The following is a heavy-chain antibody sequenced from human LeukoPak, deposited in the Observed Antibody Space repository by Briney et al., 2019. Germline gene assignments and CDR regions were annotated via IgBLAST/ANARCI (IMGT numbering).Heavy chain of an antibody. CDR3: ARGPYSYDSSGAFDI. J-gene: IGHJ3*02. CDR2: ISSSGST. D-gene: IGHD3-22*01. CDR1: GDSISSGDYY. Sequence: TSSETLSLTCTVSGDSISSGDYYWSWIRQPAGKGLEWIGRISSSGSTNYNPSLKSRVTISVDTSKNQFPLKLSSVTAADTAVYFCARGPYSYDSSGAFDIWGQGTMVTVSS. V-gene: IGHV4-61*02.